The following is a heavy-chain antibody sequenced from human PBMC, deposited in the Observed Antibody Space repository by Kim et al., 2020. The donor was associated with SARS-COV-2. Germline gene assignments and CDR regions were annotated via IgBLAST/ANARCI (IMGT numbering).Heavy chain of an antibody. Sequence: GGSLRLSCAASGFTFSTYGMHWVRQAPGKGLEWVAVISDDGSDKYYADSVKGRFTISRDNSRNRLYLQMNSLRAEDRAVYYCARVLMVRGVPPFCIDYWGQGALVTVSS. J-gene: IGHJ4*02. V-gene: IGHV3-30*03. D-gene: IGHD3-10*01. CDR1: GFTFSTYG. CDR3: ARVLMVRGVPPFCIDY. CDR2: ISDDGSDK.